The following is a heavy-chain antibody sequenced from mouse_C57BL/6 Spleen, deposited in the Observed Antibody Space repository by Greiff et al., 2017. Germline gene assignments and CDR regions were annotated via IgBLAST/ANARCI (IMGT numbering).Heavy chain of an antibody. D-gene: IGHD1-1*01. J-gene: IGHJ1*03. Sequence: VQLQQPGAELVKPGASVKLSCKASGYTFTSYWMHWVKQRPGRGLEWIGRIDPNSGGTKYNEKFKSKATLTVDKPASTAYMPLSSLTSEDSAVYYCARQDYGSKLGYFDVWGTGTTVTVSS. CDR3: ARQDYGSKLGYFDV. CDR1: GYTFTSYW. V-gene: IGHV1-72*01. CDR2: IDPNSGGT.